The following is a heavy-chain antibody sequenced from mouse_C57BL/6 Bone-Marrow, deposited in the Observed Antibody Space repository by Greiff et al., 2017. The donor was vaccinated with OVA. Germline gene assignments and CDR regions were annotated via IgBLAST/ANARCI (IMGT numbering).Heavy chain of an antibody. V-gene: IGHV14-4*01. CDR1: GFNINDYY. CDR2: IDPENGDT. Sequence: VQLKESEAELVRPGASVKLSCTASGFNINDYYMHWVKQRPEQGLEWLGWIDPENGDTEYASKFQGKATITADTSSNTANLQLSSLTAEDTAVYYCTTDNYRGYYAMDYWGQGTSVTVSS. J-gene: IGHJ4*01. CDR3: TTDNYRGYYAMDY. D-gene: IGHD1-3*01.